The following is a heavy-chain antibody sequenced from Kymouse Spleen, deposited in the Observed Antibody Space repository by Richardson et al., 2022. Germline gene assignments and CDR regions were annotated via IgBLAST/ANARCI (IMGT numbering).Heavy chain of an antibody. Sequence: QVQLVQSGAEVKKPGASVKVSCKASGYTFTGYYMHWVRQAPGQGLEWMGWINPNSGGTNYAQKFQGWVTMTRDTSISTAYMELSRLRSDDTAVYYCARGSLCGGDWYDAFDIWGQGTMVTVSS. D-gene: IGHD2-21*02. V-gene: IGHV1-2*04. CDR3: ARGSLCGGDWYDAFDI. CDR1: GYTFTGYY. J-gene: IGHJ3*02. CDR2: INPNSGGT.